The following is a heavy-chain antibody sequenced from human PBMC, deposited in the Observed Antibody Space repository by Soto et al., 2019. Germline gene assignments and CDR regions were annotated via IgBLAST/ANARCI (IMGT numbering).Heavy chain of an antibody. D-gene: IGHD6-19*01. CDR3: ARVEAVAGLYTYHVLDV. J-gene: IGHJ6*02. Sequence: QVQLVQSGAEVKKPGSSVKVSCKVSGGTFSNYAIDWVRLAPGHGLEWMGGIVPIFGTTYYTQKFQGRATLIADDSTTTDYFEMSSLRSEDTALYYCARVEAVAGLYTYHVLDVWGRGTAVTVSS. CDR2: IVPIFGTT. V-gene: IGHV1-69*12. CDR1: GGTFSNYA.